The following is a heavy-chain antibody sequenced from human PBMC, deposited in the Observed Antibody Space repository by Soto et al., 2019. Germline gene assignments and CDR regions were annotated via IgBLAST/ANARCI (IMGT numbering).Heavy chain of an antibody. J-gene: IGHJ4*02. CDR2: VHESGST. CDR3: ARGTRALITSVFAD. CDR1: GDAISNYY. Sequence: SETLSLTCTVSGDAISNYYWSWIRQTPGRGLEWIGCVHESGSTDYNPSLKGRVTISLHTSKSQFSLSLRSATAADTATYYCARGTRALITSVFADWGQGSPGNV. V-gene: IGHV4-59*01. D-gene: IGHD1-20*01.